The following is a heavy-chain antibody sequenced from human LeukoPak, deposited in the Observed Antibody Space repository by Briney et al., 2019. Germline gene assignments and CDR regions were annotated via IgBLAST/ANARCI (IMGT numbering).Heavy chain of an antibody. Sequence: ASVKVSCKASGYTFTGYYIHWVRQAPGQGPEWMGWINPNSGGTNYAQKFQGRVTMTRDTSISTAYMELSRLRSDDTAVYYCARDYRLVVVAARHYYYYYMDVWGKGTTVTISS. D-gene: IGHD2-15*01. CDR2: INPNSGGT. CDR1: GYTFTGYY. V-gene: IGHV1-2*02. J-gene: IGHJ6*03. CDR3: ARDYRLVVVAARHYYYYYMDV.